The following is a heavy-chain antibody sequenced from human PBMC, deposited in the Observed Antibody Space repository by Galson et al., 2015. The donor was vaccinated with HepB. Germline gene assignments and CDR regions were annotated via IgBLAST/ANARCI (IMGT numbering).Heavy chain of an antibody. V-gene: IGHV1-46*04. CDR3: ARAMITFGGVATGLDY. D-gene: IGHD3-16*01. CDR1: GYTFTSYY. J-gene: IGHJ4*02. Sequence: SVKVSCKASGYTFTSYYMHWVRQAPGQGLEWMGIINPSGGSTSYAQKLQGRVTMTRDTSTSTVYMELSSLRSEDTAVYYCARAMITFGGVATGLDYWGQGTLVTVSS. CDR2: INPSGGST.